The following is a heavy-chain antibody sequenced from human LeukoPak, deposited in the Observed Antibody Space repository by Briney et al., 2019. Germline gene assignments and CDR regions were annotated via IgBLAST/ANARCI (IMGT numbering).Heavy chain of an antibody. CDR3: ARDILAVAGHFDY. D-gene: IGHD6-19*01. CDR2: INPNSGGT. CDR1: GYTFIGYY. J-gene: IGHJ4*02. Sequence: ASVKVSCKASGYTFIGYYMHWVRQAPGQGLEWMGWINPNSGGTNYAQKLQGRVTMTTDTSTSTAYMELRSLRSDDTAVYYCARDILAVAGHFDYWGQGTLVTVSS. V-gene: IGHV1-2*02.